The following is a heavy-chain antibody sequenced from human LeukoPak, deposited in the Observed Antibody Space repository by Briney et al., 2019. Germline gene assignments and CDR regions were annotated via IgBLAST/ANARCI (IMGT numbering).Heavy chain of an antibody. Sequence: AGGSLRLSCAASGFTFSSYSMNWVRQAPGKGLEWVSSISSSSSYIYYADSVKGRFTISRDNAKNSLYLQMNSLRAEDTAVYYCARDEFDGDYSLWGAFDIWGQGTMVTVSS. D-gene: IGHD4-17*01. CDR1: GFTFSSYS. J-gene: IGHJ3*02. CDR2: ISSSSSYI. V-gene: IGHV3-21*01. CDR3: ARDEFDGDYSLWGAFDI.